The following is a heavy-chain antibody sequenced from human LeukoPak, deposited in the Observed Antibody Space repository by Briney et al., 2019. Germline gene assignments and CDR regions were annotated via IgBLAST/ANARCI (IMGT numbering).Heavy chain of an antibody. V-gene: IGHV4/OR15-8*02. CDR1: GGSISGTNW. J-gene: IGHJ4*02. D-gene: IGHD1-26*01. CDR3: SRESGPFCPFGY. Sequence: SETLPHTRGLSGGSISGTNWRSRARHPPGQGLEWIGEISLAGQTNYNPSLNGRVTMSLDKSSNQLSLHLTSVTAADTATYYCSRESGPFCPFGYWGQGTLVIVSS. CDR2: ISLAGQT.